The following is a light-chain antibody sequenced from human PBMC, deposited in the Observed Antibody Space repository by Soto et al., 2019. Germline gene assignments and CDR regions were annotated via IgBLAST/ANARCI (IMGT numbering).Light chain of an antibody. CDR1: QGVGSD. V-gene: IGKV1-6*01. Sequence: AIQMTQSPSSLSASVGDRVTITCRASQGVGSDLAWYQQRPGKTPNLLIYVASTLQSGVPSRFSGSGSGTDFTLTISSLQPEDFATYYCLQTHNYPLTFGGGTNVESK. CDR3: LQTHNYPLT. J-gene: IGKJ4*01. CDR2: VAS.